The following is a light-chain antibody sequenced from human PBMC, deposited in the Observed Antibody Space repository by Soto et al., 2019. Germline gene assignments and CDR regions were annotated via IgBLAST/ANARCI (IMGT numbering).Light chain of an antibody. J-gene: IGLJ1*01. CDR1: SSDIGASNF. Sequence: QSVLTQPPSVSGSPGQSITVSCTGTSSDIGASNFVSWYQHLPGRAPKVIIFEATNRPSGVSDRFFGSKSGNTASLTVSGLQAEDEADYYCVSFAGGTYVFGTGTKVTVL. CDR2: EAT. CDR3: VSFAGGTYV. V-gene: IGLV2-8*01.